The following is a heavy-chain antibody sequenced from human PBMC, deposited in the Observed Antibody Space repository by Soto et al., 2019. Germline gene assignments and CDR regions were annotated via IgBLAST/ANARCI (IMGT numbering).Heavy chain of an antibody. J-gene: IGHJ3*02. CDR1: GFTFSSYW. D-gene: IGHD6-13*01. V-gene: IGHV5-51*01. CDR2: IYPGDSDT. CDR3: ARQRVAGAAAGTHAFDI. Sequence: EVQMVESGGGLVQPGGSLRLSCAVSGFTFSSYWMSWVRQAPGKGLEWMGIIYPGDSDTRYSPSFQGQVTISADKSISTAYLQWSSLKASDTAMYYCARQRVAGAAAGTHAFDIWGQGTMVTVSS.